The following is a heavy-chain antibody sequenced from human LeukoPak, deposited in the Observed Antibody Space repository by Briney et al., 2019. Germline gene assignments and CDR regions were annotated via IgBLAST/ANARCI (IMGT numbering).Heavy chain of an antibody. D-gene: IGHD1-1*01. CDR3: ARITTGTIDY. V-gene: IGHV3-53*01. J-gene: IGHJ4*02. CDR2: IYSGGST. Sequence: GGSLRLSCAASGFTVSSNYMTWVRQAPGKGLEWVSVIYSGGSTYYADSVKGRFTISRDNSKNTLYLQMNSLRAEDAAVYYCARITTGTIDYWGQGTLVTVSS. CDR1: GFTVSSNY.